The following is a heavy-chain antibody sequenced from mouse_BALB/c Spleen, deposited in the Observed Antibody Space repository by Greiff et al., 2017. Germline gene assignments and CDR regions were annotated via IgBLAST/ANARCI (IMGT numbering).Heavy chain of an antibody. CDR3: ARCQYALYAMDY. CDR1: GFTFSSFG. D-gene: IGHD2-10*02. J-gene: IGHJ4*01. Sequence: EVQLVESGAGLVQPGGSRKLSCAASGFTFSSFGMHWVRQAPEKGLEWFAYISSGSSTIYYADTVKGRFTISRDNPKNTLFLQMTSLRSEDTAMYDCARCQYALYAMDYWGQGTSVTVSS. V-gene: IGHV5-17*02. CDR2: ISSGSSTI.